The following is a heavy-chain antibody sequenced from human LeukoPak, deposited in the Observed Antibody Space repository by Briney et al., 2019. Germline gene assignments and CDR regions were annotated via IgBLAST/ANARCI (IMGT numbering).Heavy chain of an antibody. CDR1: GFTFSSYD. J-gene: IGHJ3*01. CDR3: ARKVLVPAATGADAFGV. D-gene: IGHD2-2*01. V-gene: IGHV3-33*01. CDR2: MYYDGRNK. Sequence: GRSLRLSCAASGFTFSSYDMHWVRQVPGKGLEWVAVMYYDGRNKYYADSVKGRFTISRDNPKNTLYLQINSLRAEDTAVFYCARKVLVPAATGADAFGVWGRGTMVIVSS.